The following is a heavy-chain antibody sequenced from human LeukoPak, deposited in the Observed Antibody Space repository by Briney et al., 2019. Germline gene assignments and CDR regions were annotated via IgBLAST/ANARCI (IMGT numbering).Heavy chain of an antibody. J-gene: IGHJ4*02. V-gene: IGHV1-46*01. CDR3: ARDQVVTAILDFDY. CDR1: GYTFTTYY. CDR2: IHPSGGST. D-gene: IGHD2-21*02. Sequence: ASVKVSCKASGYTFTTYYIHWVRQAPGQGLEWMGIIHPSGGSTRYAEKFQGSVTMTRETSTSTVYMELSSLRSEDTAVYYCARDQVVTAILDFDYWGQGTLVTVSS.